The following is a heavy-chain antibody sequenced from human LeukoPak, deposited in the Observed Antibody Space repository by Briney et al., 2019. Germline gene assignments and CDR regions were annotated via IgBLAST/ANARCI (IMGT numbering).Heavy chain of an antibody. CDR1: GGSFTAFY. V-gene: IGHV4-4*07. D-gene: IGHD3-10*01. CDR2: FFSSGDT. CDR3: ARFSGIYGHDY. J-gene: IGHJ4*02. Sequence: SETLSLTCTVSGGSFTAFYWSWIRQPAGKGLEWIGRFFSSGDTNYNPSFKSRATISVDKSKNQLSLTLTSVTAADTAVYFCARFSGIYGHDYWGPGTLVAVSS.